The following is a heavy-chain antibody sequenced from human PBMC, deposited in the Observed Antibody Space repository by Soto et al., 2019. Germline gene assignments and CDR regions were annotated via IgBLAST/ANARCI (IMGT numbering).Heavy chain of an antibody. Sequence: QVQLVQSGAEVKKPGSSVKVSCKASGGTFSSYAISWVRQAPGQGLEWMGGIIPIFGTANYAQKFQGRVTSTADESTSTDYTERSSVRYEDTAVYYCARYLGFGELKGSFDYWGQGTLVTVSS. J-gene: IGHJ4*02. D-gene: IGHD3-10*01. CDR1: GGTFSSYA. V-gene: IGHV1-69*01. CDR2: IIPIFGTA. CDR3: ARYLGFGELKGSFDY.